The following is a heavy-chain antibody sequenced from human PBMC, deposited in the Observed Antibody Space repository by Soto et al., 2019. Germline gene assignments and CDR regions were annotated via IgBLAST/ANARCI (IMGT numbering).Heavy chain of an antibody. Sequence: EVQLLESGGGLVQPGGSLRLSCAASGFTVSSNYMSWVRQAPGKGLEWVSVIYSGGSTYYADSVKGRFTISRDNSKNTLYLQMNSLRAEDTAVYYCAGVWFGELGGRDYYYYGMDVWGQGTTVTVSS. D-gene: IGHD3-10*01. CDR2: IYSGGST. CDR1: GFTVSSNY. V-gene: IGHV3-66*01. CDR3: AGVWFGELGGRDYYYYGMDV. J-gene: IGHJ6*02.